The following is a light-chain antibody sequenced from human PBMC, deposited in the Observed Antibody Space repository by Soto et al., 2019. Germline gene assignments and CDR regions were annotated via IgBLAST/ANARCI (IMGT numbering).Light chain of an antibody. CDR2: EVT. CDR1: SNDVGGYNY. CDR3: SSYTSSGTRV. V-gene: IGLV2-14*01. J-gene: IGLJ2*01. Sequence: QSALTQPASVSGSPGQSITVSCTGTSNDVGGYNYVSWYQHHPGKAPKLMIYEVTNRPSGVSNRFSGSKSGNTASLTISGLQAEDEADYYCSSYTSSGTRVFGGGTKLTVL.